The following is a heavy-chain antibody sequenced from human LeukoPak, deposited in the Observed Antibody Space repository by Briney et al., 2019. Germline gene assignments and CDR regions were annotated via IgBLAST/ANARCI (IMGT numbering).Heavy chain of an antibody. D-gene: IGHD6-19*01. CDR2: ISYDANIGSNK. V-gene: IGHV3-30-3*01. CDR3: ARDLGSGWNFDY. J-gene: IGHJ4*02. Sequence: GGSLRLSCATSGFTFGRYAMHWVRQAPGKGPEWVALISYDANIGSNKYYADSVKGRFTISRDNSKNTLYLQMNSLRAEDTAVYYCARDLGSGWNFDYWGQGTLVTVSS. CDR1: GFTFGRYA.